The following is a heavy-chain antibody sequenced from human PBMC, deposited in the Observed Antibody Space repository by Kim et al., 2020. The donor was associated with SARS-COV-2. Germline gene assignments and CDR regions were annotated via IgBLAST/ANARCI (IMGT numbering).Heavy chain of an antibody. J-gene: IGHJ3*02. Sequence: GGSLRLSCAASGFTFSSYSMNWVRQAPGKGLEWVSYISSSSSTIYYADSVKGRFTISRDNAKNSLYLQMNSLRDEDTAVYYCARPLHYYDSSGYYPRWDDAFDIWGQGTMVTVSS. CDR1: GFTFSSYS. V-gene: IGHV3-48*02. CDR3: ARPLHYYDSSGYYPRWDDAFDI. D-gene: IGHD3-22*01. CDR2: ISSSSSTI.